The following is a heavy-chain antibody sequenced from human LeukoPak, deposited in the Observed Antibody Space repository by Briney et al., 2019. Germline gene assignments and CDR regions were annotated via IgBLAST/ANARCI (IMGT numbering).Heavy chain of an antibody. Sequence: GGSLRLSCAASGFTFSSYSMNWVRQAPGKGLEWVSYISSSSSTIYYADSVKGRFTISTDNAKNSLYLQMNSLRAEDTAVYYCARDFCSSTSCYGDYWGQGTLVTVSS. D-gene: IGHD2-2*01. J-gene: IGHJ4*02. CDR1: GFTFSSYS. CDR3: ARDFCSSTSCYGDY. V-gene: IGHV3-48*04. CDR2: ISSSSSTI.